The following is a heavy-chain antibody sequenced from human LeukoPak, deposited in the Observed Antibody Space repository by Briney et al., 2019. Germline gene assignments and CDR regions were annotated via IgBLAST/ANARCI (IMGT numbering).Heavy chain of an antibody. Sequence: GGSLRLSCAASGFTFSSYGMHWVRQAPGKGLEGVAVIWYDGSNKYYAGSVKGRFTISRDNSKNTLYLQMNSLRAEDTAVYYCARGDYYGSRGDYWGQGTLVTVSS. D-gene: IGHD3-10*01. CDR3: ARGDYYGSRGDY. CDR2: IWYDGSNK. CDR1: GFTFSSYG. V-gene: IGHV3-33*01. J-gene: IGHJ4*02.